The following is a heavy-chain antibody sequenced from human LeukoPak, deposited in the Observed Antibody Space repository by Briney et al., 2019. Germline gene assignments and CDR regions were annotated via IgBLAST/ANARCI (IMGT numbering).Heavy chain of an antibody. J-gene: IGHJ4*02. CDR2: ISYDGINK. V-gene: IGHV3-30*18. Sequence: PGGPLTLSCAASGFTFSAYGMHWVRQAPGKGLEGVAIISYDGINKYYPDSVKGRFTISRDNSKNTLYLQMNSLRAEDTAVYYCAKDTRDDHHSDYWGQGTLVTVSS. CDR3: AKDTRDDHHSDY. D-gene: IGHD1-14*01. CDR1: GFTFSAYG.